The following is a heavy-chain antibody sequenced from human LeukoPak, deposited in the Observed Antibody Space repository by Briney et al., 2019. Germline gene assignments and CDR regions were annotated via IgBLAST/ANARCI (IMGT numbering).Heavy chain of an antibody. CDR1: GFTVSSNY. CDR3: ASEYYYGSGSYEDY. V-gene: IGHV3-66*01. D-gene: IGHD3-10*01. J-gene: IGHJ4*02. Sequence: GGSLRLSCAASGFTVSSNYMSWVRQAPGKGLEWVSVIYSGGSTYYADSVKGRFTISRDNSKNTLYLQMNSLRAEDTAVYYCASEYYYGSGSYEDYWGQGTLVTVSS. CDR2: IYSGGST.